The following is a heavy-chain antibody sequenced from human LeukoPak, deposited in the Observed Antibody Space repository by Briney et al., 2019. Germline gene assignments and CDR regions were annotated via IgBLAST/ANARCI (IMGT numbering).Heavy chain of an antibody. CDR1: GFTFSSYA. Sequence: LSGGSLRLSCAASGFTFSSYAMMWVRQAPGKGLDWGSTISVSCGSPNYPDSVKGRFTISRDNSKNTLFLQMNSLGAEETALYYCAKGLREYDFWSGYATWGQGTLVTVSS. CDR2: ISVSCGSP. CDR3: AKGLREYDFWSGYAT. V-gene: IGHV3-23*01. J-gene: IGHJ5*02. D-gene: IGHD3-3*01.